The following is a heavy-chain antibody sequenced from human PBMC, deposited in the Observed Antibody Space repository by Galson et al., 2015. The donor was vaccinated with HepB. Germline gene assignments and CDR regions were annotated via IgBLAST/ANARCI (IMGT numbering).Heavy chain of an antibody. D-gene: IGHD6-19*01. CDR2: IYHSGST. Sequence: TLSLTCAVSGGSISSSNWWSWVRQPPGKGLEWIGEIYHSGSTNYNPSLKSRVTISVDKSKNQFSLKLSSVTAADTAVYYCARPQPFYSSGSGGMDVWGQGTTVTVSS. V-gene: IGHV4-4*02. CDR1: GGSISSSNW. CDR3: ARPQPFYSSGSGGMDV. J-gene: IGHJ6*02.